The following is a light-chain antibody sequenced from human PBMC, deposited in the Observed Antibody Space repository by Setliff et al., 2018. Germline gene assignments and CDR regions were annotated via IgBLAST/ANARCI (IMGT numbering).Light chain of an antibody. CDR2: XVS. CDR3: SSYAGSNNYV. J-gene: IGLJ1*01. CDR1: SSDVGGYNY. V-gene: IGLV2-8*01. Sequence: QSVLTQPPSASGSPGQSVTISCTGTSSDVGGYNYVSWYQQHPGKAPKLMIXXVSKRPSGVPDRFSGSKSGNTASLTVSGLQAEDEADYYCSSYAGSNNYVFGTGTKVTVL.